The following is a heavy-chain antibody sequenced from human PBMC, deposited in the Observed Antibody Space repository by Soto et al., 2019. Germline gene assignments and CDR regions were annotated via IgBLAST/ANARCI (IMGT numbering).Heavy chain of an antibody. CDR1: GDSVSSNTAS. J-gene: IGHJ5*02. D-gene: IGHD5-12*01. Sequence: PSQTLSLTCAISGDSVSSNTASWNWIRQSPSRGLEWLGRIYFRSKWYNDYAVSVKSRIIINPDTSNNQFSLQLNSVTPEDTAVYFCAKGDNLGPKTGYAFDPWGQGIMVTVS. V-gene: IGHV6-1*01. CDR2: IYFRSKWYN. CDR3: AKGDNLGPKTGYAFDP.